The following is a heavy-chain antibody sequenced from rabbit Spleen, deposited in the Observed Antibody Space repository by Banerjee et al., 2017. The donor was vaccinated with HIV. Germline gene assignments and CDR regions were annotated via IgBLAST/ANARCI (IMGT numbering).Heavy chain of an antibody. D-gene: IGHD7-1*01. CDR2: IYTGGSGGV. CDR3: GRSSDAGYAGYGYGFNL. Sequence: QSLEESGGGLVQPGGSLTLTCKASGFSFSDRDVMCWVRQAPGKELEWIGCIYTGGSGGVYYASWTKGRFTISKTSSTTVTLQMTSLTAADTATYFCGRSSDAGYAGYGYGFNLWGPGTLVTVS. J-gene: IGHJ4*01. V-gene: IGHV1S40*01. CDR1: GFSFSDRDV.